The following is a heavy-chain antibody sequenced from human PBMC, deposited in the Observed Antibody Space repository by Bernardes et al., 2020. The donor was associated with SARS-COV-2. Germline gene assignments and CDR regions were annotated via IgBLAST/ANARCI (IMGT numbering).Heavy chain of an antibody. CDR2: IYYGGST. CDR1: GGSISSYY. CDR3: ARTEGYYYGLDV. J-gene: IGHJ6*02. Sequence: TLSLTCTVSGGSISSYYWSWIRQPPGKGLEWIGYIYYGGSTNYNPSLKSRVTISVDTSKNQFSLKLSSVTAADTAVYYCARTEGYYYGLDVWGQGTTVTVSS. V-gene: IGHV4-59*01.